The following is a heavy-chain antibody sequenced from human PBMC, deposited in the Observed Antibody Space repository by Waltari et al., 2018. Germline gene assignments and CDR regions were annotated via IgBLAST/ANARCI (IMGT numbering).Heavy chain of an antibody. Sequence: QVQLVQSGAEVKKPGSSVKVSCKASGGTSSSYAISWVRQAPGQGLEWMGGIIPIFGTANYAQKFQGRVTITTDESTSTAYMELSSLRSEDTAVYYCARHSSSDYYYYYMDVWGKGTTVTVSS. J-gene: IGHJ6*03. V-gene: IGHV1-69*05. CDR3: ARHSSSDYYYYYMDV. CDR1: GGTSSSYA. D-gene: IGHD6-6*01. CDR2: IIPIFGTA.